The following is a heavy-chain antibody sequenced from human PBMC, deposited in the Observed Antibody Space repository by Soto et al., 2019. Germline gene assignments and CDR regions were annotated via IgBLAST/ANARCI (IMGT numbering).Heavy chain of an antibody. CDR1: GFTFSSYG. D-gene: IGHD3-10*01. Sequence: QVQLVESGGGVVQPGRSLRLSCAASGFTFSSYGIHWVRQAPGTGLEWVAVIIYDGSTKYYADSVKGRFTISRDNSKSTLYLQMNSLRAEDTAGYYCAKDRMGAGVRGYFDYWGQGTLVTVSS. CDR3: AKDRMGAGVRGYFDY. V-gene: IGHV3-30*18. J-gene: IGHJ4*02. CDR2: IIYDGSTK.